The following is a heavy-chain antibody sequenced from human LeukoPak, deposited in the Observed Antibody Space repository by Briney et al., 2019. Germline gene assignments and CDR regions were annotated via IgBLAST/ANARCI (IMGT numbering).Heavy chain of an antibody. CDR3: ARVHSGSYSLKS. V-gene: IGHV4-59*01. D-gene: IGHD1-26*01. J-gene: IGHJ4*02. CDR1: GGSISSYY. Sequence: PSETLSLTCTVSGGSISSYYWSWIRQPPGKGLDWIGYIYYSGSTNYNPSLKSRVTISVDTSKNQCSLKLSSVTAADTAVYYCARVHSGSYSLKSWGQGTLVTVSS. CDR2: IYYSGST.